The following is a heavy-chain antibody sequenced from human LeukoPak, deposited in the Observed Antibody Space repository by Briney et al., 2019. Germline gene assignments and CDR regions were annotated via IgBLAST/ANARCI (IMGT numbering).Heavy chain of an antibody. V-gene: IGHV4-59*01. J-gene: IGHJ4*02. CDR1: GGSISSYY. CDR3: ARAYDSSGYNEAYFDY. CDR2: IYYSGST. D-gene: IGHD3-22*01. Sequence: SETLSLTCTVPGGSISSYYWNWIRQPPGKGLEWIGYIYYSGSTNYNPSLKSRVTISVDTSKNQFSLKLSSVTAADTAVYYCARAYDSSGYNEAYFDYWGQGTLVTVSS.